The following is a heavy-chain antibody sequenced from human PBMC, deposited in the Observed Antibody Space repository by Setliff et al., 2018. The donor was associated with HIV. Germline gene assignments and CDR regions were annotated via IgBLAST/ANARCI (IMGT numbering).Heavy chain of an antibody. CDR1: GLSVSHAW. CDR2: IEPKTEGATT. V-gene: IGHV3-15*04. D-gene: IGHD1-20*01. CDR3: STVKWNDDYYYYGMDV. J-gene: IGHJ6*02. Sequence: GSLRLSCAASGLSVSHAWMSWIRQAPGKGLEWVGRIEPKTEGATTHYAAPVKGRFIISRDETKNTVYLQMNSLKTEDTAVYYCSTVKWNDDYYYYGMDVWGQGTTVTVSS.